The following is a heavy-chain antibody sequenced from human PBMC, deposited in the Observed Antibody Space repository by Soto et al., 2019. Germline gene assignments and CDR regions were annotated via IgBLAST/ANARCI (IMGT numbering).Heavy chain of an antibody. CDR3: ARDHSNYVSRVYYYGMDV. J-gene: IGHJ6*02. D-gene: IGHD4-4*01. CDR1: GGSISSSNW. CDR2: IYHSGST. V-gene: IGHV4-4*02. Sequence: SETLSLTCAVSGGSISSSNWWSWVRQPPGKGLEWIGEIYHSGSTNYNPSLKSRVTISVDKSKNQFSLKLSSVTAADTAVYYCARDHSNYVSRVYYYGMDVWGQGTTVTVSS.